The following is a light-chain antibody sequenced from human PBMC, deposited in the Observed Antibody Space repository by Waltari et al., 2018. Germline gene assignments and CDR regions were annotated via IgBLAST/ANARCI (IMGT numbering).Light chain of an antibody. V-gene: IGLV1-44*01. CDR3: QTWDDSLNGVV. Sequence: QSVLTQPPSASGTPGQTVTISCSGSSSNIGVNTVNWYQQLPGTAPNLLIYTDTRGPSGFPYRFSGSKSGTSDSLANSGLQSEDEAYYHCQTWDDSLNGVVFGGGTKLTVL. CDR2: TDT. J-gene: IGLJ2*01. CDR1: SSNIGVNT.